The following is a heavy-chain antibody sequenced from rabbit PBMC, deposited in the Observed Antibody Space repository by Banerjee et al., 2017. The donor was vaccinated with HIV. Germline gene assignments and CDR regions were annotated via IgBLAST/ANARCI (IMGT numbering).Heavy chain of an antibody. CDR3: ARGVYYSYVYASNL. V-gene: IGHV1S40*01. CDR1: GFSLSSYL. D-gene: IGHD6-1*01. Sequence: QSLEESGGNLITPGGSLTLTCTASGFSLSSYLMCWVRQAPGKGLEWSACIYPGSSVNTYYATWAKGRFTISKTSSTTVTLQMTSLTAADTATYFCARGVYYSYVYASNLWGPGTLVTVS. CDR2: IYPGSSVNT. J-gene: IGHJ4*01.